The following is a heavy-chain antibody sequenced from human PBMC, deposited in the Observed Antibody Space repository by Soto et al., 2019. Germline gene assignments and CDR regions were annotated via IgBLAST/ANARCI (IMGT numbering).Heavy chain of an antibody. CDR1: GDSITRYT. Sequence: SETLSLTCPVSGDSITRYTWSWIRQPPKKALEWVGYIYSNGAANYSPSLKRRVTMSVDTSRKQFSLKLSSVTAADTAVYYCALTLFSSNNPVVHWGQGILVTVSS. D-gene: IGHD6-6*01. CDR3: ALTLFSSNNPVVH. J-gene: IGHJ4*02. CDR2: IYSNGAA. V-gene: IGHV4-59*01.